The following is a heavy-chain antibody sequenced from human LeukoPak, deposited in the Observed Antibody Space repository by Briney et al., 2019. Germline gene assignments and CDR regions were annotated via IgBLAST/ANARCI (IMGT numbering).Heavy chain of an antibody. D-gene: IGHD1-14*01. CDR1: GGSVNSYY. V-gene: IGHV4-59*08. CDR2: IYNGVTT. CDR3: ARSRYFDY. J-gene: IGHJ4*02. Sequence: SETLSLTCTVSGGSVNSYYWSWIRQSPGKGLEWIGYIYNGVTTNYNPSLESRVSISLDTSKNQFSLTQSAVTAADTAMYYCARSRYFDYWGQGTLVTVSS.